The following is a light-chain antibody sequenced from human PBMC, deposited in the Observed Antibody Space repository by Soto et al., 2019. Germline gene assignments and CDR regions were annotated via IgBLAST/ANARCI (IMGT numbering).Light chain of an antibody. Sequence: EIVLTQSPGTLSLSPGERATLSCRASQSVSSSDLAWYQQKPGQAPRLLIYGASTRASGIPDRFSGSGSGTDFTLTISRLEPEDFAVYYCQQYDNSLYTFGQGTKLEIK. J-gene: IGKJ2*01. CDR1: QSVSSSD. CDR3: QQYDNSLYT. V-gene: IGKV3-20*01. CDR2: GAS.